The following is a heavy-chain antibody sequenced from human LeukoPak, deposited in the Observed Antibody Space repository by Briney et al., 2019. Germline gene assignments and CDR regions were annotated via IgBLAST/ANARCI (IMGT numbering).Heavy chain of an antibody. CDR2: VSGSGGST. V-gene: IGHV3-23*01. J-gene: IGHJ4*02. D-gene: IGHD3-10*01. CDR3: AKPRAVGFNAFFDY. CDR1: GFTFSSYA. Sequence: QTGGSLRLSCAASGFTFSSYAMRWVRQAPGKGLEWVSSVSGSGGSTYYADSVKGRFTISRDNSKNTLYLQMNSLRAEDTAVYYCAKPRAVGFNAFFDYWGQGTLVTVSS.